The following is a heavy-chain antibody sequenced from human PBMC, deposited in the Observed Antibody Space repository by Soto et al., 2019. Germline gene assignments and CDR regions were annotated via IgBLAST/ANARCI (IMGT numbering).Heavy chain of an antibody. J-gene: IGHJ6*02. Sequence: SETLSLTCTVSGGSISSSSYYWGWIRQPPGKGLEWIGSIYYSGSTYYNPSLKSRVTISVDTSKNQFSLKLSSVTAADTAVYYCARKNSSSWYMVYYYGMVVWGQGTTVTVSS. CDR3: ARKNSSSWYMVYYYGMVV. V-gene: IGHV4-39*01. CDR2: IYYSGST. CDR1: GGSISSSSYY. D-gene: IGHD6-13*01.